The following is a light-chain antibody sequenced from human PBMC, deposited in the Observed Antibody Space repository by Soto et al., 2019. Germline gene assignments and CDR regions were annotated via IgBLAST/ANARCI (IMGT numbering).Light chain of an antibody. Sequence: SGSVGAPDAYNNRASQTISSWLAWYQQKKGKAPKALIYKASTLKSGVPTRSRGSGLGTEYTCTTGITMYTYVVTYYFQHYNRYPSSFGRGTKVDIK. CDR3: QHYNRYPSS. J-gene: IGKJ1*01. V-gene: IGKV1-5*03. CDR1: QTISSW. CDR2: KAS.